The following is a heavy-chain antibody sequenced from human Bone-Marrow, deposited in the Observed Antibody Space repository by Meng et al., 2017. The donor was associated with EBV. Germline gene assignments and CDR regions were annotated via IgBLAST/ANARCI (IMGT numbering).Heavy chain of an antibody. Sequence: LQLRRSGLVLMKPCQPLSLTFVVAGGSIASGCYSWSWFRQPPGKGLEWIGYIYHSGSTSYNPSLKSRVTISVDRSKNQFSLKLNSVTAADTAVYYCARGDDSSGLDYWGQGTLVTVSS. CDR1: GGSIASGCYS. V-gene: IGHV4-30-2*01. J-gene: IGHJ4*02. CDR3: ARGDDSSGLDY. CDR2: IYHSGST. D-gene: IGHD3-22*01.